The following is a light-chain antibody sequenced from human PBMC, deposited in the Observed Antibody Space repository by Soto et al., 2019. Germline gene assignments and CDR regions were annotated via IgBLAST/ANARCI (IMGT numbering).Light chain of an antibody. Sequence: ENVLTQSPGTLSLSPGERATLSCRASHTVSSTYLAWYQQKLGQAPRLLIYGASSRATGIPERLSGTVSGTDFTLTISRLEPEDFAVYYCQQYGSSPITFGQGTRLEI. CDR1: HTVSSTY. V-gene: IGKV3-20*01. J-gene: IGKJ5*01. CDR3: QQYGSSPIT. CDR2: GAS.